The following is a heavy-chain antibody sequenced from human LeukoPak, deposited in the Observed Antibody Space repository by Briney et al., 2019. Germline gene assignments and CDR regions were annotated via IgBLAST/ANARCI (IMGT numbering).Heavy chain of an antibody. Sequence: PSETLSLTCAVYGGSFSGYYWSWIRQSPGKRLEWIGEINHSGITNYSPSLKSRATLSVDTSKNQFSLKLKSLTAADTAVYYCGRQFGDPASIIDSWGQGTLVTVSS. CDR3: GRQFGDPASIIDS. CDR1: GGSFSGYY. V-gene: IGHV4-34*01. CDR2: INHSGIT. J-gene: IGHJ4*02. D-gene: IGHD3-10*01.